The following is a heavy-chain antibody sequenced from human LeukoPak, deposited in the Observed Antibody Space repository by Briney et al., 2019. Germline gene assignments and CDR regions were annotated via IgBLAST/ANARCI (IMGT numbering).Heavy chain of an antibody. CDR2: IIPIFGTA. CDR1: GGTFSSYA. D-gene: IGHD2-21*01. Sequence: GASVKVSCKASGGTFSSYAISWVRQAPGQGLEWMGGIIPIFGTANYSQKFQGRVTITTDESTSTAYMELSSLRSEDTAVYYCASYQRGGGGPAEYFQHWGQGTLVTVSS. CDR3: ASYQRGGGGPAEYFQH. J-gene: IGHJ1*01. V-gene: IGHV1-69*05.